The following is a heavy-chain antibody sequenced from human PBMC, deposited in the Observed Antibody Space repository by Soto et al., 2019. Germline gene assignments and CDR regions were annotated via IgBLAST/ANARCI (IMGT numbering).Heavy chain of an antibody. D-gene: IGHD2-15*01. J-gene: IGHJ4*02. CDR3: AREVRYCSGGSCAGYYFDY. CDR2: INAGNGNT. CDR1: GYTFTSYA. Sequence: ASVKVSCKASGYTFTSYAMHWVRQAPGQRLEWMGWINAGNGNTKYSQKFQGRVTITRDTSASTAYMELSSLRSEDTAVYYCAREVRYCSGGSCAGYYFDYWGQGTLVTVSS. V-gene: IGHV1-3*01.